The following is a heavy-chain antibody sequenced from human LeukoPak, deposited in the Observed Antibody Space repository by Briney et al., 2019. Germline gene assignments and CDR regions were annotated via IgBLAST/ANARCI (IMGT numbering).Heavy chain of an antibody. D-gene: IGHD5-24*01. CDR2: IYYSGSS. CDR3: ARNRDGYNLFDY. V-gene: IGHV4-31*03. Sequence: PSETLSLTCTVSGGSINNGGYYWSWIRQHPGKGLEWIGYIYYSGSSYYNPSLRSRVTISVDTSKNHFSLKLSSVTAADTAVYYCARNRDGYNLFDYWGQGTLVTVSS. J-gene: IGHJ4*02. CDR1: GGSINNGGYY.